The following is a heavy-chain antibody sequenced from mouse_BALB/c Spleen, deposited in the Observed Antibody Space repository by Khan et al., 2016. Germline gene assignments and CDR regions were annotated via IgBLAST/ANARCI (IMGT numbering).Heavy chain of an antibody. CDR3: NAIYYGNYICFDY. CDR1: GFNIKDYY. CDR2: IDPENGAT. D-gene: IGHD2-1*01. J-gene: IGHJ2*01. V-gene: IGHV14-4*02. Sequence: VQLQQSGAELVRSGASVRLSCTASGFNIKDYYIHWVKQRPEQGLEWIGWIDPENGATEYAPKFQGKATMTADTSSNTAYLQLSRLTSEDTAVYYCNAIYYGNYICFDYWGQGTTLTVSS.